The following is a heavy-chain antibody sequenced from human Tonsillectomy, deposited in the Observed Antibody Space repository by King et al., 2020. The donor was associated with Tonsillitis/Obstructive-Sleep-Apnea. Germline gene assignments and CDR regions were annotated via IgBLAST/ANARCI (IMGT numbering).Heavy chain of an antibody. CDR2: ISGSGSST. V-gene: IGHV3-23*04. CDR3: AKDHGDYAFDY. CDR1: GFTSSIYG. D-gene: IGHD4-17*01. Sequence: VQLVQSGGGLIQSGGSLRLSCAASGFTSSIYGMSWVRQAPGKGLEWVSGISGSGSSTYSADSVKGRFTISRDNSKSTLYLQMNSLRAEDTAVYYCAKDHGDYAFDYWGQGTLVTVS. J-gene: IGHJ4*02.